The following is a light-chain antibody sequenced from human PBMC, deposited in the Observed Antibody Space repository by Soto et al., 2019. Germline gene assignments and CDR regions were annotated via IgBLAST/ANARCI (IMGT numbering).Light chain of an antibody. J-gene: IGLJ3*02. V-gene: IGLV1-40*01. CDR1: SSNIGAGYD. CDR2: GNN. Sequence: QSVLTQPPSVSGAPGQRVTIPCTGSSSNIGAGYDVHWYQKLPGTAPKLLISGNNNRPSGVPDRFSGTQSGTSASLAITGLQAEDEADYYCQSYDSSLSAGLFGGGTKLTVL. CDR3: QSYDSSLSAGL.